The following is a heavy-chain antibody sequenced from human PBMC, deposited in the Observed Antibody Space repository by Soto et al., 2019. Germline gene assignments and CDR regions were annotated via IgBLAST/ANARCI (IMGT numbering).Heavy chain of an antibody. Sequence: PSETLSLTCTVSGGSISSYHWSWIRQPPGKGLEWIGYIYYSGSTNYNPSLKSRVTISVDTSKNQFSLKLSSVTAADTAVYYCARLKRYDYVWDYWGQGTLVTVSS. V-gene: IGHV4-59*08. CDR3: ARLKRYDYVWDY. CDR2: IYYSGST. CDR1: GGSISSYH. J-gene: IGHJ4*02. D-gene: IGHD3-16*01.